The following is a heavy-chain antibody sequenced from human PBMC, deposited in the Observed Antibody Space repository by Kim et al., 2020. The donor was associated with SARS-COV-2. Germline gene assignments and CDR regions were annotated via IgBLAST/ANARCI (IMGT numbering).Heavy chain of an antibody. Sequence: VKGRFTISRENARNTLLLQMNNLRDEDTAVYYCARPRSRTAGRAVPGFDYWGQGTLVTVSP. J-gene: IGHJ4*02. D-gene: IGHD6-25*01. CDR3: ARPRSRTAGRAVPGFDY. V-gene: IGHV3-21*06.